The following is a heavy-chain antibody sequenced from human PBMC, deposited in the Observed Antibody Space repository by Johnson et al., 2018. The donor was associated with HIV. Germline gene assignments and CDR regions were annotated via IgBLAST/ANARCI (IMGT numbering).Heavy chain of an antibody. CDR1: GLTFSSYG. CDR2: ISYDGSNK. CDR3: AKVSGYYDSLSAGWAFDI. J-gene: IGHJ3*02. Sequence: VQLVESGGGVVQPGQSLRLSCAASGLTFSSYGMHWVRQAPGKGLEWVALISYDGSNKYYADSVKGRFTISRDNSKNTLYLQMNSLRAEDTAVYYCAKVSGYYDSLSAGWAFDIWGQGTMVTVSS. V-gene: IGHV3-30*18. D-gene: IGHD3-22*01.